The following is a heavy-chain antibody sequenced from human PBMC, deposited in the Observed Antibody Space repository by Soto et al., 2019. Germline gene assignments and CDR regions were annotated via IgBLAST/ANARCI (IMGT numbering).Heavy chain of an antibody. D-gene: IGHD1-26*01. CDR1: GYTFTGHY. CDR2: IGPKNGDT. V-gene: IGHV1-2*02. J-gene: IGHJ4*02. CDR3: GRGRSGEIGVFY. Sequence: QVQLVQSGAEVKESGASVKVSCKASGYTFTGHYIHWVRQAPRQGFEWVGEIGPKNGDTRYAQKFQGRVAMTKDSSITTVYMELSNLSPDDTAVYYCGRGRSGEIGVFYWGQGTLVTVHS.